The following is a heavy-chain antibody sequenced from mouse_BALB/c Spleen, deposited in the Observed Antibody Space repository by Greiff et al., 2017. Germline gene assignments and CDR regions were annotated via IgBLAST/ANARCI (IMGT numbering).Heavy chain of an antibody. CDR3: ARKGDYDVFAY. D-gene: IGHD2-4*01. Sequence: EVQRVESGPELVKPGASVKIPCKASGYTFTDYNMDWVKQSHGKSLEWIGDINPNNGGTIYNQKFKGKATLTVDKSSSTAYMELRSLTSEDTAVYYCARKGDYDVFAYWGQGTLVTVSA. J-gene: IGHJ3*01. CDR1: GYTFTDYN. CDR2: INPNNGGT. V-gene: IGHV1-18*01.